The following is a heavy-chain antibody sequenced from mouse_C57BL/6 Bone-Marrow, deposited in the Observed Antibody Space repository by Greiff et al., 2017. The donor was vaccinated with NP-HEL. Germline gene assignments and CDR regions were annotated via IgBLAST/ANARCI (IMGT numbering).Heavy chain of an antibody. J-gene: IGHJ2*01. CDR2: INYDGSST. CDR1: GFTFSDYY. CDR3: ARAPIFITTPRYYFDY. V-gene: IGHV5-16*01. D-gene: IGHD1-2*01. Sequence: EVQRVESEGGLVQPGSSMKLSCTASGFTFSDYYMAWVRQVPEKGLEWVANINYDGSSTYYLDSLKSRFIISRDNAKNILYLQMSSLKSEDTATYYCARAPIFITTPRYYFDYWGQGTTLTVSS.